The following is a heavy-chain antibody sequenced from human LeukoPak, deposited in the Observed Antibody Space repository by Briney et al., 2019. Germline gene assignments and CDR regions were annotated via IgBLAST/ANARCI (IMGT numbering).Heavy chain of an antibody. CDR1: GGRVSCNSAT. CDR2: AYYMSKWYN. V-gene: IGHV6-1*01. CDR3: ARGVVVGATFSGFDI. Sequence: SQTPSLTCANSGGRVSCNSATLDWVRHSPSRGLVWLGQAYYMSKWYNDYAVSVKSRITINPGTSKNQFSLQLNSVTPEDTAMYYCARGVVVGATFSGFDIWGQGTMVTVSS. D-gene: IGHD1-26*01. J-gene: IGHJ3*02.